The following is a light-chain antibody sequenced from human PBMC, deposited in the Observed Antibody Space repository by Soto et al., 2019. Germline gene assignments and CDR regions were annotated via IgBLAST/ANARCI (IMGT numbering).Light chain of an antibody. CDR3: QKYNSAPPGIT. CDR1: QSISSW. V-gene: IGKV1-5*01. J-gene: IGKJ5*01. Sequence: DIQMTQSPSTLSATAGDRVTITCRASQSISSWLAWYQHKPGKAPKLLIYDASNLDSGVPSRFSGSGSGTDFTLTISSLQPEDVATYYCQKYNSAPPGITFGQGTRLEIK. CDR2: DAS.